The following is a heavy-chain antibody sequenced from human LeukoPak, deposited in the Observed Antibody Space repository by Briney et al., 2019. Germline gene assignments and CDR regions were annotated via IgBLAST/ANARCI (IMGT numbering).Heavy chain of an antibody. J-gene: IGHJ4*02. CDR2: ISPTGGTT. D-gene: IGHD1-26*01. Sequence: ASVKVSCKSSGYTLTLYYIHWVRQAPGQGLEWMGIISPTGGTTNYAQKFQGRVTMTRDMSTSTVYMDLSNLRSDDTAVYYCARSSGNYFDYWGQGTLVTVSS. CDR3: ARSSGNYFDY. CDR1: GYTLTLYY. V-gene: IGHV1-46*01.